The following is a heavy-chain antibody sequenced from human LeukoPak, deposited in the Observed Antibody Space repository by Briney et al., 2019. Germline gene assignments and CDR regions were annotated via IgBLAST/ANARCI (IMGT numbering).Heavy chain of an antibody. CDR2: ISSSGSTI. CDR1: GFTFNTYE. CDR3: ARVQRYFDWLSSMYYYYMDV. D-gene: IGHD3-9*01. Sequence: GGSLRLSCAASGFTFNTYELNWVRQAPGKGLEWVSYISSSGSTIYYADSVKGRFTISRDNAKNSLYLQMNSLRAEDTAVYYCARVQRYFDWLSSMYYYYMDVWGKGTTVTVSS. J-gene: IGHJ6*03. V-gene: IGHV3-48*03.